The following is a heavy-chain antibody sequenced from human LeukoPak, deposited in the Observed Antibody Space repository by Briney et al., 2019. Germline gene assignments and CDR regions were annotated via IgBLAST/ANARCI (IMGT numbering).Heavy chain of an antibody. CDR2: IYYSGST. V-gene: IGHV4-59*01. CDR3: AVADRSYYYYYMDV. D-gene: IGHD3-10*01. Sequence: PSETLSLTCTVSGGSISSYYWSWIRQPPGKGLEWIGYIYYSGSTNYNPSLKSRVTISVDTSKNQFSLKLSSVTAADTAVYYCAVADRSYYYYYMDVWGKGTTVTVSS. J-gene: IGHJ6*03. CDR1: GGSISSYY.